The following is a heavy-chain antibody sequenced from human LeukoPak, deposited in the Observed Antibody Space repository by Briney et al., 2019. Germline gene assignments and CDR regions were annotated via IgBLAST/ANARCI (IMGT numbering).Heavy chain of an antibody. J-gene: IGHJ4*02. Sequence: TSVKVSCKASGGTFSSYAISWVRQAPGQGLEWMGRIIPIFGTANYAQKFQGRVTITTDESTSTAYMELSSLRSEDTAVYYCARVFHRQGGVFDYWGQGTLVTVSS. V-gene: IGHV1-69*05. CDR2: IIPIFGTA. D-gene: IGHD1-26*01. CDR1: GGTFSSYA. CDR3: ARVFHRQGGVFDY.